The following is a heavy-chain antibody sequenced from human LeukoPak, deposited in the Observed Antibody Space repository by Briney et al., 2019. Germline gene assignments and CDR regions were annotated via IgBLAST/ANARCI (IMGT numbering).Heavy chain of an antibody. CDR1: GGSISPYY. D-gene: IGHD6-19*01. CDR3: TRNREYSSGWYYFDD. CDR2: IYTGGPT. V-gene: IGHV4-4*07. J-gene: IGHJ4*02. Sequence: PSETLSLTCTVSGGSISPYYWSWIRQPAGKGLECIGRIYTGGPTNYNPPLSSRVTMSLDTYKHQFSLELRSVTAADTAVYSCTRNREYSSGWYYFDDWGQGTLVTVSS.